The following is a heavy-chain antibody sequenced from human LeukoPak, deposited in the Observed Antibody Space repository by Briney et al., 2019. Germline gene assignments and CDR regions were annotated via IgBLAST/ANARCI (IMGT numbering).Heavy chain of an antibody. CDR3: ARDRMVAAFAFDI. CDR1: GFTVSSNY. CDR2: IYSGGST. J-gene: IGHJ3*02. D-gene: IGHD2-15*01. V-gene: IGHV3-53*01. Sequence: GGSLRLSCAASGFTVSSNYMSWVRQAPGKGLEWVSVIYSGGSTYYADSVKDRFTISRDTSKNTLYLQMNSLRAEDTAVYYCARDRMVAAFAFDIWGQGTMVTVSS.